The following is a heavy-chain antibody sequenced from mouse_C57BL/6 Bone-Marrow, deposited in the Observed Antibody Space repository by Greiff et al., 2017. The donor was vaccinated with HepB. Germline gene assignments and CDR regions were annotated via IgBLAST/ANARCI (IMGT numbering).Heavy chain of an antibody. D-gene: IGHD1-1*01. J-gene: IGHJ2*01. CDR2: IDPNICGT. Sequence: HLHPPFSSLFNPFSSFNLSFNSSFYTFTIYWMHFFNHIPLLFLYWILIIDPNICGTKYNDKFKSKATLTVDKPSSTAYMQLSSLTSEDSAVYYCAIGEYYYGSSGIDYWGQGTTLTVSS. CDR3: AIGEYYYGSSGIDY. CDR1: FYTFTIYW. V-gene: IGHV1-72*01.